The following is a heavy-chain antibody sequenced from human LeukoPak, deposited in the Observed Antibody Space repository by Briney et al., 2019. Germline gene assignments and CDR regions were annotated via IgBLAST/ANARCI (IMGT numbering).Heavy chain of an antibody. V-gene: IGHV3-30*04. CDR3: AKDLNYDFWSGLGN. D-gene: IGHD3-3*01. J-gene: IGHJ4*02. CDR2: ISYDGTNK. CDR1: GFTFSNYA. Sequence: QAGRSLRLSCAASGFTFSNYAMHWVREAPGKGLEWMAVISYDGTNKYYADSVKGRFTISRDNSKNTLYLQMNSLRAEDTAVYYCAKDLNYDFWSGLGNWGQGTLVTVSS.